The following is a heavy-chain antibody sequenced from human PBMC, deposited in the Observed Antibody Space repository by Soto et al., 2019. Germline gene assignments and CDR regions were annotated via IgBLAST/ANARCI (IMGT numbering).Heavy chain of an antibody. Sequence: EVQLLESGGGLIQPGGSLRLSCAASGFTFSSYSMSWVRQVPGKGLEWVSGISGTGNSTYYADSVKGRFFISRDSSKNTVYLQMNRLRAEDAAIYYCAKDAGEQWGFDYWGQGALVTVSS. J-gene: IGHJ4*02. V-gene: IGHV3-23*01. CDR2: ISGTGNST. CDR1: GFTFSSYS. CDR3: AKDAGEQWGFDY. D-gene: IGHD1-26*01.